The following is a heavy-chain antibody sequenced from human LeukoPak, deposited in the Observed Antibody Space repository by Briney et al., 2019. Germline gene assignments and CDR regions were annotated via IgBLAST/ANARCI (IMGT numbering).Heavy chain of an antibody. V-gene: IGHV1-2*02. J-gene: IGHJ5*02. Sequence: GASVKVSCKASGYTFTGYYMHWVRQAPGQGLEWMGWINPNSGGTNYAQKFQGRVTMTRDTSISTAYMELSRLRSDDTAVYYCARSRNYQLLEGGWFDPWGQGTLVTVSS. CDR2: INPNSGGT. CDR3: ARSRNYQLLEGGWFDP. CDR1: GYTFTGYY. D-gene: IGHD2-2*01.